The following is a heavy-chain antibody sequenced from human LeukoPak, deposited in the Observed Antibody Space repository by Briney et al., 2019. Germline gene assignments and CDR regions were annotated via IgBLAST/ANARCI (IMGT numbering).Heavy chain of an antibody. CDR2: ISGSDGST. Sequence: GGSLRLSCAASGFTVSGNYMSWVRQAPGKGLEWVSAISGSDGSTYYADSVKGRFTISRDNSKNTLYLQMNSLRAEDTAVYYCAKTADYDSSGYYFPPSPFDYWGQGTLVTVSS. J-gene: IGHJ4*02. V-gene: IGHV3-23*01. CDR3: AKTADYDSSGYYFPPSPFDY. D-gene: IGHD3-22*01. CDR1: GFTVSGNY.